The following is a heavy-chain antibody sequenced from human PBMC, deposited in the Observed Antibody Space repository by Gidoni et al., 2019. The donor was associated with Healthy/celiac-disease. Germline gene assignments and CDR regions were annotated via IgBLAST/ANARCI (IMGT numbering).Heavy chain of an antibody. D-gene: IGHD6-13*01. J-gene: IGHJ5*02. V-gene: IGHV5-51*01. CDR1: GYSFTSYW. CDR3: ARLGGIAAAVHPDSWFDP. CDR2: SYPGDSDT. Sequence: EVQLVQSGAEVKKPGESLKISCRGSGYSFTSYWIGWVRQMPGKGLEWMGISYPGDSDTRYSPSFQGQVTISADKSISTAYLQWSSLKASDTAMDYCARLGGIAAAVHPDSWFDPWGQGTLVTVSS.